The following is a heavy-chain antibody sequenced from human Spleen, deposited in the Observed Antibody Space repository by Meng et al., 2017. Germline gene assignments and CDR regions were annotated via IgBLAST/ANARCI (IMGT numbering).Heavy chain of an antibody. D-gene: IGHD3-10*01. J-gene: IGHJ4*02. Sequence: SETLSLTRTVSGGSISTYYWTWIRQPPGKGLEWIGYIYYSGSTNYNPSLNSRVTISVDTSKNQFSLKLSSVTAADTAVYYCARSYYGSGSYYSFDYWGQGTLVTVSS. CDR1: GGSISTYY. CDR3: ARSYYGSGSYYSFDY. V-gene: IGHV4-59*01. CDR2: IYYSGST.